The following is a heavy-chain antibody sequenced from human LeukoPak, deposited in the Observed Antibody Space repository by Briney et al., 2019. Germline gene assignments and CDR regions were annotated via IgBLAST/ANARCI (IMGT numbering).Heavy chain of an antibody. CDR3: ARVGDTAGTTWSFDY. Sequence: SETLSLTCAVSGYSISSGYYWGWIRQPPGKGLEWIGSIYHSGSTYYNPSLKSRVTISVDTSKNQFSLKLSSVTAADTAVYYCARVGDTAGTTWSFDYWGQGTLVTVSS. D-gene: IGHD5-18*01. V-gene: IGHV4-38-2*01. J-gene: IGHJ4*02. CDR2: IYHSGST. CDR1: GYSISSGYY.